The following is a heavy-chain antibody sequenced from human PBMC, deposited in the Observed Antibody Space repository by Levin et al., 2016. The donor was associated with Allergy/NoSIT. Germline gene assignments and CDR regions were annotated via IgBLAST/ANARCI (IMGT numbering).Heavy chain of an antibody. V-gene: IGHV3-23*01. J-gene: IGHJ4*02. CDR3: AKEHYWNPNYFDS. D-gene: IGHD1-1*01. Sequence: WIRQPPGKGLEWVAAVSGSGGTTYYADSVQGRFTISRDNSKNSVHLQMNSLRAEDTALYYCAKEHYWNPNYFDSWGQGTLVTVSS. CDR2: VSGSGGTT.